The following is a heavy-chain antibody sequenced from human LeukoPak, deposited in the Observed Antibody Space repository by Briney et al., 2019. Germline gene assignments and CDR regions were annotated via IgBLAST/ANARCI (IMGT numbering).Heavy chain of an antibody. CDR1: GYTFTSYY. CDR3: AREVTNYYDSSGQFDY. V-gene: IGHV1-46*01. D-gene: IGHD3-22*01. CDR2: INPSGGST. J-gene: IGHJ4*02. Sequence: ASVKVSCKASGYTFTSYYMHWVRQAPGQGLEWMGIINPSGGSTSYAQKFQGRVTMTRDTSTSTVYMELSSLRSEDTAVYYCAREVTNYYDSSGQFDYWGQGTLVTVSS.